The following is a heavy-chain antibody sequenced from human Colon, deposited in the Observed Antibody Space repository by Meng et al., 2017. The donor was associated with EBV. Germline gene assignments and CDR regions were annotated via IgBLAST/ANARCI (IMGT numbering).Heavy chain of an antibody. CDR3: ARERGGVTRDFDS. D-gene: IGHD3-16*01. J-gene: IGHJ4*02. Sequence: RQESGPGLRNPSEPRSLTGRVPGDSITTNGYYWGGIRQSPGKGLEWIGSIFYSGNTYFNPSLKTRVTISVDTSKNQFSLKLSSVTAADTAIYYCARERGGVTRDFDSWGQGALVTVSS. V-gene: IGHV4-39*07. CDR2: IFYSGNT. CDR1: GDSITTNGYY.